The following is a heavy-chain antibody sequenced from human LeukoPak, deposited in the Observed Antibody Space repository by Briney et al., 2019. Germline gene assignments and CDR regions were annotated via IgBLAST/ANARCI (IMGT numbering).Heavy chain of an antibody. CDR2: IKQDGSEK. D-gene: IGHD6-13*01. Sequence: GGSLRLSCAASGFTFSSYWMSWVRQAPGKGLEWVANIKQDGSEKYYVDSVKGRFTITRDNAKNSLYLQMNSLRAEDTAVYYCAREVAGTGGYYFDYWGQGTLVTVSS. CDR3: AREVAGTGGYYFDY. V-gene: IGHV3-7*03. J-gene: IGHJ4*02. CDR1: GFTFSSYW.